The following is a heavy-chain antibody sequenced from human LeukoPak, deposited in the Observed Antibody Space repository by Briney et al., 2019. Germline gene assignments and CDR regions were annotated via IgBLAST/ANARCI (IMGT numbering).Heavy chain of an antibody. CDR3: AREGLAMVRGVLPKEAWGWFDP. D-gene: IGHD3-10*01. Sequence: SQTLSLTCTVSGGSISSGAYYWSWIRQPAGKGLEWIGRIYKTGSTNYNPSLKSRVTISVDTPKNQFSLKLSSVTAADTAVYYCAREGLAMVRGVLPKEAWGWFDPWGQGTLVTVSS. CDR2: IYKTGST. V-gene: IGHV4-61*02. J-gene: IGHJ5*02. CDR1: GGSISSGAYY.